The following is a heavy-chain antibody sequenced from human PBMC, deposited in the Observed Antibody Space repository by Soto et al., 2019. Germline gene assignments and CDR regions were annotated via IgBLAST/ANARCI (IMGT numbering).Heavy chain of an antibody. D-gene: IGHD2-2*01. CDR1: GFTFSSYG. V-gene: IGHV3-33*01. CDR3: ARDAQTMACSSTSCGNYYYGMDV. Sequence: QVQLVESGGGVVQPGRSLRLSCAASGFTFSSYGMHWVRQAPGKGLEWVAVIWYDGSNKYYADSVKGRFTISRDNSKNTLYLQMNSLRAEDTAVYYCARDAQTMACSSTSCGNYYYGMDVWGQGTTVTVSS. J-gene: IGHJ6*02. CDR2: IWYDGSNK.